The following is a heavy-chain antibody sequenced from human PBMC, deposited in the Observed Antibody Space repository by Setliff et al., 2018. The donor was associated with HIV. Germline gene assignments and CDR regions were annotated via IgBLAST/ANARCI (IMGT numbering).Heavy chain of an antibody. J-gene: IGHJ4*02. CDR2: IYYSGST. CDR3: ARRAVAGTSFDY. CDR1: GGSISSSSYY. V-gene: IGHV4-39*02. D-gene: IGHD6-19*01. Sequence: PSETLSLTCTVSGGSISSSSYYWGWIRQPPGKGLEWIGSIYYSGSTYYNPSLESRVTISVDTPKNHFSLRLSSVTAADTAVYYCARRAVAGTSFDYWGQGTLVTVSS.